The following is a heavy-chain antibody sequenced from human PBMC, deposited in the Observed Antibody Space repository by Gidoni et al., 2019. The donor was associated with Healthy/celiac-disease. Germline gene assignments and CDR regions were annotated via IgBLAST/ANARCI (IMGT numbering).Heavy chain of an antibody. CDR1: GFTFSSYG. D-gene: IGHD3-10*01. Sequence: QVQLVESGGGVVQPGRSLRLSCAASGFTFSSYGRHWVRQAPGKGLEWVAVISYDGSNKYYADSVKGRFTISRDNSKNTLYLQMNSLRAEDTAVYYCAKDGALWFGELLSNYFDYWGQGTLVTVSS. V-gene: IGHV3-30*18. CDR3: AKDGALWFGELLSNYFDY. J-gene: IGHJ4*02. CDR2: ISYDGSNK.